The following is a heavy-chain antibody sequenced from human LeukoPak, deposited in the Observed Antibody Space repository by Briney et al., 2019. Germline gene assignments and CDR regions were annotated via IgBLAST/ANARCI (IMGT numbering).Heavy chain of an antibody. CDR1: GFTVSSNY. CDR2: IYSGGST. D-gene: IGHD6-19*01. Sequence: GGSLRLSCAASGFTVSSNYMSWVRQAPGKGLEWVSLIYSGGSTYYADSVKGRFTISRDNSKNTLFLQMNSLRAEDTAVYCCAGSSGWQDYFDYWGQGTLVTVSS. J-gene: IGHJ4*02. V-gene: IGHV3-53*01. CDR3: AGSSGWQDYFDY.